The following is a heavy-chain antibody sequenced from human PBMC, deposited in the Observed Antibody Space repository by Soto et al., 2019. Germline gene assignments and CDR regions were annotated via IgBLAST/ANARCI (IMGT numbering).Heavy chain of an antibody. Sequence: ASVKVSCKASGGTFSSYTISWVRQAPGQGLEWMGRIIPILGIANYAQKFQGRVTITADKSTSTAYMELSSLRSEDTAVYYCARDQRARKENWFDPWGQGTLVTVSS. D-gene: IGHD2-2*01. J-gene: IGHJ5*02. CDR2: IIPILGIA. V-gene: IGHV1-69*02. CDR3: ARDQRARKENWFDP. CDR1: GGTFSSYT.